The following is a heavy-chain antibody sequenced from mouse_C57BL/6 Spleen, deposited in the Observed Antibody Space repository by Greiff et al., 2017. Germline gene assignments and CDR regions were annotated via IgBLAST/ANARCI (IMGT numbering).Heavy chain of an antibody. D-gene: IGHD2-4*01. CDR2: IYWDDDK. Sequence: QVTLKESGPGILQSSQTLSLTCSFSGFSLSTSGMGVSWIRQPSGKGLEWLAHIYWDDDKRYNPSLKSRLTSSKDTSRNQVFLKITSVDTADTATYYCARYDYDWFAYWGQGTLVTVSA. J-gene: IGHJ3*01. CDR1: GFSLSTSGMG. V-gene: IGHV8-12*01. CDR3: ARYDYDWFAY.